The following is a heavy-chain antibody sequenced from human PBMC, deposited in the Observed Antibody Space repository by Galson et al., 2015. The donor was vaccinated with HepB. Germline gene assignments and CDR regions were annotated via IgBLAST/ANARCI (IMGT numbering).Heavy chain of an antibody. V-gene: IGHV3-21*01. CDR1: GFTFSSYN. CDR2: ISGSSTYI. CDR3: ASASVSWYFDL. Sequence: SLRLPCAASGFTFSSYNMNWVRQAPGKGLEWVSSISGSSTYIYYADSMKGRFTISRDNAKTSLFLHMNSLRAEDTAVYYCASASVSWYFDLWGRGTLVTVSS. J-gene: IGHJ2*01.